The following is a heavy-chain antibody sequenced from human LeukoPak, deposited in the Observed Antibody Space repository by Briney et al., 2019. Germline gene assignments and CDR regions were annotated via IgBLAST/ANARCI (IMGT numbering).Heavy chain of an antibody. Sequence: SETLSLTCTVSGGSISSGGYYWSWIRQPPGKGLEWIGYIYHSGSTYYNPSLKSRVTISVDRSKNQFSLKLSSVTAADTAVYFCARQPGGEMANALDYWGQGTLVTVSS. J-gene: IGHJ4*02. CDR3: ARQPGGEMANALDY. CDR2: IYHSGST. D-gene: IGHD5-24*01. V-gene: IGHV4-30-2*01. CDR1: GGSISSGGYY.